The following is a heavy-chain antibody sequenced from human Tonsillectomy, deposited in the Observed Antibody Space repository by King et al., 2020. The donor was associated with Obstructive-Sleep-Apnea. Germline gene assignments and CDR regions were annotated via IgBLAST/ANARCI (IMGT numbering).Heavy chain of an antibody. V-gene: IGHV4-31*03. J-gene: IGHJ1*01. D-gene: IGHD2-21*02. CDR3: ATGVDCGGDCGEYFQH. Sequence: QLQESGPGLVRPSQTLSLTCTVSGGSISSGGYYWSWIRQRPGKGLEWIGYIYYSGSTYSNPSLKSRVTISVDTSKNQFSLKLSSVTAADTAGYYCATGVDCGGDCGEYFQHWGQGTLVTVSS. CDR1: GGSISSGGYY. CDR2: IYYSGST.